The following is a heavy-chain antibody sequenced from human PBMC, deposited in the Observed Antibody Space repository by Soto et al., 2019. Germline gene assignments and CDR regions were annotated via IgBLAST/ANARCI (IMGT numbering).Heavy chain of an antibody. Sequence: AGGSLRLSCAASGFTFDDYAMHWVRQAPGKGLEWVSLISWDGGSTYYADSVKGRFTISRDNSKNSLYPQMNSLRAEDTALYYCAKAASSGYYYYSLNWYFDLWGRGTLVTVSS. J-gene: IGHJ2*01. CDR1: GFTFDDYA. V-gene: IGHV3-43D*04. CDR2: ISWDGGST. CDR3: AKAASSGYYYYSLNWYFDL. D-gene: IGHD3-22*01.